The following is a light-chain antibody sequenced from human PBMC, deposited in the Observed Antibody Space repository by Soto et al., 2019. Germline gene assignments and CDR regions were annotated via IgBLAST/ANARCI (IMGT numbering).Light chain of an antibody. V-gene: IGKV3-20*01. CDR3: QQYGSSPYT. J-gene: IGKJ2*01. CDR1: QSVSANF. CDR2: AAS. Sequence: IVLTQSPGTLSLSPGERAPLSCRASQSVSANFVAWYQQQPGQPPRLFIYAASGRAAGIPDRFSGSGSGTDFPLTISRLEPEDLAVYYCQQYGSSPYTFAQGTKLEI.